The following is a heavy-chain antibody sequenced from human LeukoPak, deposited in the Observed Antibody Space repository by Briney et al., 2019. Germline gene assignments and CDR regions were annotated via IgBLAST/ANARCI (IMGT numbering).Heavy chain of an antibody. CDR2: IYYSGST. J-gene: IGHJ4*02. CDR3: ARRMYYDSSGLYYFDY. D-gene: IGHD3-22*01. CDR1: GGSFSGYY. Sequence: SETLSLTCAVYGGSFSGYYWSWIRQPPGKGLEWIGYIYYSGSTNYNPSLKSRVTISVDTPKNQFSLKLSSVTAADTAVYCCARRMYYDSSGLYYFDYWGQGTLVTVSS. V-gene: IGHV4-59*08.